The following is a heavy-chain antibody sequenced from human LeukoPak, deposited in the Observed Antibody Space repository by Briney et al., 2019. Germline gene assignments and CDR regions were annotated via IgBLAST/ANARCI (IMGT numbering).Heavy chain of an antibody. V-gene: IGHV4-38-2*02. CDR3: ARDPYQGLYAFDI. Sequence: SETLSLTCTVSGYSISSGYYWGWIRQPPGKGLEWIGSIYHSGRTYYNPSLKSRVTISVDTSKNQFSLKLSSVTAADTAVYYCARDPYQGLYAFDIWGQGTMVTVSS. D-gene: IGHD3-16*01. CDR2: IYHSGRT. CDR1: GYSISSGYY. J-gene: IGHJ3*02.